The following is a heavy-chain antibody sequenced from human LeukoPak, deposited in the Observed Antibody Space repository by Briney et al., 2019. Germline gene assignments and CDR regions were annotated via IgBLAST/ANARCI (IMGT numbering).Heavy chain of an antibody. CDR3: ARHKYSSGWPPEGAFDI. CDR1: GYSISSAYY. Sequence: SETLSLTCTVSGYSISSAYYWAWIRQPPGKGLEWIGNIHHTGSTYYNPSLKSRVTISVDTSKNQFSLKLSSVTAADTAVYYCARHKYSSGWPPEGAFDIWGQGTMVTVSS. V-gene: IGHV4-38-2*02. D-gene: IGHD6-19*01. CDR2: IHHTGST. J-gene: IGHJ3*02.